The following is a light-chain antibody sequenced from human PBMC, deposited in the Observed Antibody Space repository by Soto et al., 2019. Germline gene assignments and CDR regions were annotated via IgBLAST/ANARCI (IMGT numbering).Light chain of an antibody. V-gene: IGLV2-11*01. CDR2: DVS. Sequence: QSVLTQPRSVSGSLGQSVTISCTGTSSDVGGYNYVSWYQQHPGKAPKLMIYDVSKRPSGVPERFSGSKSGNTASLTISGLQAEDEADYYCCSYAGSSYVFGTGTKVTVL. J-gene: IGLJ1*01. CDR1: SSDVGGYNY. CDR3: CSYAGSSYV.